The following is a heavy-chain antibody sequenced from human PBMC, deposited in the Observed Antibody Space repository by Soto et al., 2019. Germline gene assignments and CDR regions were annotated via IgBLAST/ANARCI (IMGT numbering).Heavy chain of an antibody. V-gene: IGHV3-23*01. CDR2: ISTGGTTT. CDR1: GFTFLSFD. Sequence: EVQLLESGGGLVQPGGSLRLSCAASGFTFLSFDMSWVRQAPGKGLEWVSSISTGGTTTYYADSVKGRCTVSRDNSKNTLYLQINSLRAEDTAVYYCARGARGPDNCGQGTLVTVSS. CDR3: ARGARGPDN. J-gene: IGHJ4*02.